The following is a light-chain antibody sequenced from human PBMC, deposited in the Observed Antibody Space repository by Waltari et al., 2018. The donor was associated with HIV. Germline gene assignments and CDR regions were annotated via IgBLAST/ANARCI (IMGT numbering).Light chain of an antibody. J-gene: IGLJ2*01. Sequence: YVLTQPPSVSVAPGRTATISCGGTRIATKSVHWYQQKSGQAPLLVIFYDSDRPSGIPERFSGSNSGSAATLTINRVEAGDEADYFCQVWDEARNHVVFGGGTKLIAL. CDR3: QVWDEARNHVV. V-gene: IGLV3-21*04. CDR1: RIATKS. CDR2: YDS.